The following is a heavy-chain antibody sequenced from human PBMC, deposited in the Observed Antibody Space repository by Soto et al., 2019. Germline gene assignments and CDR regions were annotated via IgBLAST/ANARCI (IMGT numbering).Heavy chain of an antibody. Sequence: EVQLVESGGGLVQPGGSLRLSCAASGFTFSSYDMHWVRQPPGKGLEWVSGIATAGDTYYADSVKGRFTISRENAKHSFYLQMNSLRAEDTAVYYCARVPSDEGGFGELSYYYGLDVWGQGTTVTVSS. CDR3: ARVPSDEGGFGELSYYYGLDV. V-gene: IGHV3-13*01. CDR1: GFTFSSYD. D-gene: IGHD3-10*01. J-gene: IGHJ6*02. CDR2: IATAGDT.